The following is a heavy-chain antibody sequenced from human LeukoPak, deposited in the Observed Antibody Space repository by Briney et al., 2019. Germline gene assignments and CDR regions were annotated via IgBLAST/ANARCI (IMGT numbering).Heavy chain of an antibody. Sequence: PGGSLRFSGAASGFTFSNYAMSWVRQAPGKGLEWVSAISGSGGRTYDADSVKGRFTISRDNSKNTLYLQMNSLRAEDTAVYYCAKGGTTNQYYYFYYVMDVWGQGTTV. CDR1: GFTFSNYA. J-gene: IGHJ6*02. CDR3: AKGGTTNQYYYFYYVMDV. CDR2: ISGSGGRT. V-gene: IGHV3-23*01. D-gene: IGHD2/OR15-2a*01.